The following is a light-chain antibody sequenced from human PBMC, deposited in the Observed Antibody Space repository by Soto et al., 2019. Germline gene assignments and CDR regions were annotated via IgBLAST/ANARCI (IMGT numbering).Light chain of an antibody. Sequence: DIQMTQSPASLSASVGDRVTISCRASQTISTFLNWYQQKPGTAPRLLIYRASSVQSGVPPRFSGSGSGRDFTLTISSLRPEDIATYFCQHSYSSPPWTFGQGTKVDMK. J-gene: IGKJ1*01. CDR1: QTISTF. V-gene: IGKV1-39*01. CDR2: RAS. CDR3: QHSYSSPPWT.